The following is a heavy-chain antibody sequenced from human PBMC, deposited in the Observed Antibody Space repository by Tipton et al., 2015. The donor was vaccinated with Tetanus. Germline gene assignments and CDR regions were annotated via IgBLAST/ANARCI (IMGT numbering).Heavy chain of an antibody. CDR1: GGTFSSYA. V-gene: IGHV1-69*01. Sequence: QSGPEVKKPGSSVKVSCKASGGTFSSYAISWVRQAPGQGLEWMGGIIPIFGTANYAQKFQGRVTITADESTSTAYMELSSLRSEDTPVYYCPSRGRGWSGPNAFDIWGQGTMVTVSS. J-gene: IGHJ3*02. D-gene: IGHD3-3*01. CDR3: PSRGRGWSGPNAFDI. CDR2: IIPIFGTA.